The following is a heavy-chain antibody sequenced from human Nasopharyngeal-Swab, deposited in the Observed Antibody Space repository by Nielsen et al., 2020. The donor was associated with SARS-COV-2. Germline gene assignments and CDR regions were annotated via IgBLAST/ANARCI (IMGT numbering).Heavy chain of an antibody. Sequence: GGSLRLSCAASGFTFSNAWMSWVRQAPGKGLEWVGRIKSKTDGGTTDYAAPVKGRFTISRDDSKNTLYLQMSSLKTEDTAVYYCTTRRLWFGELLMSDYWGQGTLVTVSS. CDR1: GFTFSNAW. D-gene: IGHD3-10*01. CDR3: TTRRLWFGELLMSDY. V-gene: IGHV3-15*01. J-gene: IGHJ4*02. CDR2: IKSKTDGGTT.